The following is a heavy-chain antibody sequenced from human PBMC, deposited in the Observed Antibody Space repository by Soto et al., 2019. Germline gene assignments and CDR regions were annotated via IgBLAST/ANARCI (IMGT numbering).Heavy chain of an antibody. J-gene: IGHJ6*03. CDR1: GFTFSTYS. Sequence: PGGSLRLSCAASGFTFSTYSMNWVRQAPGKGLEWVSYIISGSSTIYYADSVKCRFTISRDNAKNSLYLQMDSLRAEDTAVYYATRSAYMDVWGTGTTVTVSS. CDR3: TRSAYMDV. CDR2: IISGSSTI. V-gene: IGHV3-48*01. D-gene: IGHD2-2*01.